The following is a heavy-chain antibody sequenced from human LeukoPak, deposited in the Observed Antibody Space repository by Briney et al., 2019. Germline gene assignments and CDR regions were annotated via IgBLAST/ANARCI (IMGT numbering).Heavy chain of an antibody. Sequence: ASVKVSCKASGYTFTGYYLHWVRQAPGQGLEWMGWIDPNSGGTKYAQQFQGRVTMTRDTSISTAYMELSGLRSDDTAVFYCASNYYDSRTYYNPGGYWGQGTLVTISS. J-gene: IGHJ4*02. D-gene: IGHD3-10*01. CDR1: GYTFTGYY. V-gene: IGHV1-2*02. CDR2: IDPNSGGT. CDR3: ASNYYDSRTYYNPGGY.